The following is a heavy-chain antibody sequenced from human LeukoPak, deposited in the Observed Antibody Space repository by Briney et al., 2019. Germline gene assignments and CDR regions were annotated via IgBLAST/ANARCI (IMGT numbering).Heavy chain of an antibody. CDR3: AKGGTYYDYVWGSYRYFNFDY. Sequence: GGSLRLSCAASGFTFSSYAMGWVRQAPGKGLEWVSAISGSGGSTYYADSVKGRFTISRDNSKNTLYLQMNSLRAEDTAVYYCAKGGTYYDYVWGSYRYFNFDYWGQGTLVTVSS. D-gene: IGHD3-16*02. V-gene: IGHV3-23*01. CDR1: GFTFSSYA. CDR2: ISGSGGST. J-gene: IGHJ4*02.